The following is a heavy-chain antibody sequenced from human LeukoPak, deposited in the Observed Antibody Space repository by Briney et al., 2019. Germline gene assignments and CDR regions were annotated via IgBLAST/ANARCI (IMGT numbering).Heavy chain of an antibody. Sequence: ASVKVSCKASGYTFTGYYMHWVRQAPGQGLEWMGWINPNSGGTNYAQKFQGRVTMTRDTSISTAYMELSRLRSDDTAVYYCARDLVLYCSSTSCYRGVNWFDPRGQGTLVTVSS. D-gene: IGHD2-2*02. CDR1: GYTFTGYY. CDR2: INPNSGGT. CDR3: ARDLVLYCSSTSCYRGVNWFDP. J-gene: IGHJ5*02. V-gene: IGHV1-2*02.